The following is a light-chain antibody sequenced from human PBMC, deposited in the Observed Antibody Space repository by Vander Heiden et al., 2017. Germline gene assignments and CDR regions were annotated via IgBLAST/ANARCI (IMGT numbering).Light chain of an antibody. V-gene: IGLV2-23*02. CDR2: EVS. CDR3: CSYAGSRV. Sequence: SALTQPAPAPRSPGQSITISCTGTSSDVGNYNLGSWYQQHPGKAPKLMIYEVSKRASGVSNRFSGSKSGNTASLTISGLQAEDEADYYCCSYAGSRVFGGGTKLTVL. CDR1: SSDVGNYNL. J-gene: IGLJ2*01.